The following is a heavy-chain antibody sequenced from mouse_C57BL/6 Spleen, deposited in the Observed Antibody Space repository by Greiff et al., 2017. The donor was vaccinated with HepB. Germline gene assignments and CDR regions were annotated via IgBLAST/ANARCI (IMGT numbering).Heavy chain of an antibody. CDR1: GYAFSSSW. J-gene: IGHJ4*01. Sequence: QVHVKQSGPELVKPGASVKISCKASGYAFSSSWMNWVKQRPGKGLEWIGRIYPGDGDTNYNGKFKGKATLTADKSSSTAYMQLSSLTSEDSAVYFCARYGPEGYAMDYWGQGTSVTVSS. V-gene: IGHV1-82*01. CDR3: ARYGPEGYAMDY. D-gene: IGHD1-1*02. CDR2: IYPGDGDT.